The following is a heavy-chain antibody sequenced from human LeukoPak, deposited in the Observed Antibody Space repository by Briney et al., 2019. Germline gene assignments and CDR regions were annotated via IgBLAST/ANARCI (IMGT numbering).Heavy chain of an antibody. D-gene: IGHD3-9*01. J-gene: IGHJ4*02. Sequence: GGSLRLSCAASGFTFSSYGMSWVRQAPGKGLEWVSAISGSGGSTYYADSVKGRFTISRDNSKNTLYLQMNSLRAEDTAVYYCASDVLRYFDWSVWGQGTLVTVSS. V-gene: IGHV3-23*01. CDR2: ISGSGGST. CDR1: GFTFSSYG. CDR3: ASDVLRYFDWSV.